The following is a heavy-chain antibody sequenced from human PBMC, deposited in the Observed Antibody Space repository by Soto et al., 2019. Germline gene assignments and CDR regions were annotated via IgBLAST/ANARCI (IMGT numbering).Heavy chain of an antibody. CDR3: ARDRYEFWSGYYTPAEYFQH. CDR2: IIPILGIA. V-gene: IGHV1-69*08. CDR1: GGTFSSYT. D-gene: IGHD3-3*01. Sequence: QVQLVQSGAEVKEPGSSVKVSCKASGGTFSSYTISWVRQAPGQGLEWLGRIIPILGIANYGQKFQGRVTITADKSTSTAYMELSSLRSEDTAVYYCARDRYEFWSGYYTPAEYFQHGGQGTLVTVSS. J-gene: IGHJ1*01.